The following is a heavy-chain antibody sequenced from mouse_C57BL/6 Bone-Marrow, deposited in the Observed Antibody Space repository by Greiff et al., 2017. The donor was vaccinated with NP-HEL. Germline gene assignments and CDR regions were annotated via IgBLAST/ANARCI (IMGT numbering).Heavy chain of an antibody. V-gene: IGHV5-6*01. Sequence: EVQLVESGGDLVKPGGSLKLSCAASGFTFSSYGMSWVRQTPDKRLEWVATISSGGSYTYYPDSVKGRFTISRDNAKNTLYLQMSSLKSEDTAMYYCARGPYYGSSWAWFAYWGQGTLVTVSA. CDR2: ISSGGSYT. CDR1: GFTFSSYG. D-gene: IGHD1-1*01. J-gene: IGHJ3*01. CDR3: ARGPYYGSSWAWFAY.